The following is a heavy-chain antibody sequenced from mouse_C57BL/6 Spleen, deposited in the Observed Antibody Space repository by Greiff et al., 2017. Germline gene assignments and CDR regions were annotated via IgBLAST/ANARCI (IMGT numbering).Heavy chain of an antibody. CDR2: IYPGDGDT. J-gene: IGHJ2*01. CDR3: ARGDYGSSLGY. D-gene: IGHD1-1*01. V-gene: IGHV1-80*01. Sequence: QVHVKQSGAELVKPGASVKISCKASGYAFSSYWMNWVKQRPGKGLEWIGQIYPGDGDTNYNGKFKGKATLTADKSSSTAYMQLSSLTSEDSAVYFCARGDYGSSLGYWGQGTTLTVSS. CDR1: GYAFSSYW.